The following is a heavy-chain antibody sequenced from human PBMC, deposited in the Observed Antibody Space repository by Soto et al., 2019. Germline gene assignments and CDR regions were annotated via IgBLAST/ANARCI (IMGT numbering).Heavy chain of an antibody. V-gene: IGHV1-69*13. J-gene: IGHJ4*02. CDR1: GCPFSSYA. Sequence: SVKVFCKASGCPFSSYAISWGRQAPGQGLEWMGGIIPIFGTANYAQKFQGRVTITADESTSTAYMELSSLRSEDTAVYYCARGHRGYFDYWGQGTLVTVSS. CDR2: IIPIFGTA. D-gene: IGHD3-10*01. CDR3: ARGHRGYFDY.